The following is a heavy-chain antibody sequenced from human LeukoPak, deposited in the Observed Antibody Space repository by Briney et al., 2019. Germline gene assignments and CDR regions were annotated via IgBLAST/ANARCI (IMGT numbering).Heavy chain of an antibody. Sequence: GESLKISCKGSGYNFTNYWIGWVRQMPGKGLEWMGIIYPGDSDTRYSPSFQGQVTISADKSISTAYLQWSSLKASDTAMYYCARHWMEGYSYGATFFDYWGQGTLVTVSS. CDR1: GYNFTNYW. CDR2: IYPGDSDT. V-gene: IGHV5-51*01. CDR3: ARHWMEGYSYGATFFDY. D-gene: IGHD5-18*01. J-gene: IGHJ4*02.